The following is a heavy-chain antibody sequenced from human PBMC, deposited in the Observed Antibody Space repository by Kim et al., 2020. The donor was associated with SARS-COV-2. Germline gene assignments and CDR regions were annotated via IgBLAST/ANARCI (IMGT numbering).Heavy chain of an antibody. CDR3: ARDRLPKGY. CDR2: IYYSGST. V-gene: IGHV4-59*01. J-gene: IGHJ4*02. Sequence: SETLSLTCTVSGGSISSYYWSWIRQPPGKGLEWIGYIYYSGSTNYNPSLKSRVTISVDTSKNQFSLKLSSVTAADTAVYYCARDRLPKGYWGQGTLGTVS. CDR1: GGSISSYY.